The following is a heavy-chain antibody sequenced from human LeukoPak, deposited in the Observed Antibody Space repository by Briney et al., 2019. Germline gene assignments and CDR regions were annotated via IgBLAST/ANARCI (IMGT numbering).Heavy chain of an antibody. CDR1: GGSISSYY. J-gene: IGHJ6*03. CDR2: IYTSGST. CDR3: ASFPVSSSWAYYYYYMDV. D-gene: IGHD6-13*01. V-gene: IGHV4-4*07. Sequence: SETLSLTCTVSGGSISSYYWSWIRQPAGKGLEWIGRIYTSGSTNYNPSLKSRVTMSVDTSKNQFSLKLSSVTAADTAVYYCASFPVSSSWAYYYYYMDVWGKGTTVAVSS.